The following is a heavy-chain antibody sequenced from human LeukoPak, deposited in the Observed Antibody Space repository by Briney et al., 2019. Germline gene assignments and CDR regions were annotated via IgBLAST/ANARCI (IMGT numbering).Heavy chain of an antibody. CDR2: MNPNSGNT. Sequence: GASVKVSCKASGYTFTSYDINWLRQATGQGLEWMGWMNPNSGNTGYAQKFQGRVTMTRNTSISTAYMELSSLRSEDTAVYYCARAYSSGWYGGAYYFDYWGQGTLVTVSS. D-gene: IGHD6-19*01. CDR3: ARAYSSGWYGGAYYFDY. CDR1: GYTFTSYD. J-gene: IGHJ4*02. V-gene: IGHV1-8*01.